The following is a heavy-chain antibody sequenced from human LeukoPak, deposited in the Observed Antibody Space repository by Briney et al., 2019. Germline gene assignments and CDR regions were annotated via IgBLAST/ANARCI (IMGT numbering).Heavy chain of an antibody. D-gene: IGHD2-2*01. CDR1: GCTFSSYA. CDR2: IIPILGIA. CDR3: ARDIVVVPAAIITPHAKYGMDV. V-gene: IGHV1-69*04. J-gene: IGHJ6*02. Sequence: SVKVSCKASGCTFSSYAISWVRQAPGQGLEWMGRIIPILGIANYAQKFQGRVTITADTSTSTAYMELSSLRSEDTAVYYCARDIVVVPAAIITPHAKYGMDVWGQGTTVTVSS.